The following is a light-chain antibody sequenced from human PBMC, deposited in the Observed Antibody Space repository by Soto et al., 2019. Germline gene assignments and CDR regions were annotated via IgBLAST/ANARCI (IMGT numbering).Light chain of an antibody. V-gene: IGKV3-20*01. CDR2: GAS. J-gene: IGKJ1*01. CDR3: QQYGSTPWT. Sequence: EIVLTQSPGTLSLSPGERATLSCRASQSVSSRYLGWYQQKPRQAPRPLIYGASSRAIGIPDRFIDSGSGTDFTLTISRLEPEDFAVYYCQQYGSTPWTVGQGTKVEIK. CDR1: QSVSSRY.